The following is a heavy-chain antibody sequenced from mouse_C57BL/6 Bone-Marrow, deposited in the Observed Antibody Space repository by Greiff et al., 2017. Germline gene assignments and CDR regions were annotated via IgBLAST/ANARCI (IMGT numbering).Heavy chain of an antibody. D-gene: IGHD1-1*01. CDR1: GFTFSDYG. V-gene: IGHV5-17*01. CDR2: ISSGSSTI. CDR3: ARPDYYGSSYGFAY. Sequence: EVNVVESGGGLVKPGGSLKLSCAASGFTFSDYGMHWVRQAPETGLEWVAYISSGSSTIYYADTVKGRFTISRDNAKNTLFLQMTSLRSEDTAMYYCARPDYYGSSYGFAYWGQGTLVTVSA. J-gene: IGHJ3*01.